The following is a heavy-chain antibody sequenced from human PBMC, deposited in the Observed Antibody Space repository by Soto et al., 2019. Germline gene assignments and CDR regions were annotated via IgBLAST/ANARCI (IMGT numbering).Heavy chain of an antibody. D-gene: IGHD1-1*01. CDR3: LSFWTDS. CDR1: GFTFSNYW. CDR2: INEHGSEM. V-gene: IGHV3-7*03. J-gene: IGHJ4*02. Sequence: PGGSLRLSCAASGFTFSNYWINWVRQAPGEGLECVANINEHGSEMHYVDSVKGRFTISRDNAKNSVYLQMNSLRAEDTAVYYCLSFWTDSWGQGSLVTVYS.